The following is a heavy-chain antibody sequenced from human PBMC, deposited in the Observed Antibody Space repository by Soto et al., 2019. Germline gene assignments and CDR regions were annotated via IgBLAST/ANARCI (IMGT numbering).Heavy chain of an antibody. J-gene: IGHJ4*02. CDR1: GFTFSSYG. D-gene: IGHD4-17*01. Sequence: QVQLVESGGGVVQPGRSLRLSCAASGFTFSSYGMHWVRQAPGKGLEWVAVISYDGSNKYYADSVKGRFTISRDNSKNTLYLQINRLRAADTAVYYCAKDQNYGDRPRAVDCWGQGTLVTVSS. CDR2: ISYDGSNK. CDR3: AKDQNYGDRPRAVDC. V-gene: IGHV3-30*18.